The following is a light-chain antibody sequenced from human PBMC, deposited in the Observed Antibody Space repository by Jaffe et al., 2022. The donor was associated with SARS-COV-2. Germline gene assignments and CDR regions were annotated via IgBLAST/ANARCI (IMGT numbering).Light chain of an antibody. CDR3: TSYTNTGPVV. J-gene: IGLJ2*01. CDR2: DVT. V-gene: IGLV2-14*03. Sequence: QSALTQPASVSGSPGQSITLSCTGSNGDVGGYNYVSWYQQYPDKAPKLLIYDVTNRPSGVPDRFSGSKSGNTASLTISGLQAEDEADYYCTSYTNTGPVVFGGGTKLTVL. CDR1: NGDVGGYNY.